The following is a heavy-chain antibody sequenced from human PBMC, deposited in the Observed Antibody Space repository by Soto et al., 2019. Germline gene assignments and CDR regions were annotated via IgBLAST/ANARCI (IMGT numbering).Heavy chain of an antibody. CDR2: INRDGSST. CDR3: ARDRRYIVLVPAADYYYGMDV. CDR1: GFTFSSYW. Sequence: EVQLVESGGGLVQPGGSLRLSCAASGFTFSSYWMHWVRQAPGKGLVWVSRINRDGSSTSYADSVKGRFTISRDNAKNTLYEQMSSLRAEATAVYYCARDRRYIVLVPAADYYYGMDVWGQGTTVTVSS. J-gene: IGHJ6*02. D-gene: IGHD2-2*01. V-gene: IGHV3-74*01.